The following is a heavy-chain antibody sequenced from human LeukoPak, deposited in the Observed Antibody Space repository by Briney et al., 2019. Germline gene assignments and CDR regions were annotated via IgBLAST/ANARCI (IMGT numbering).Heavy chain of an antibody. D-gene: IGHD6-13*01. CDR2: ISLSTTSI. CDR3: AREPTYSSSWYTTCDF. CDR1: GFTFSSYN. J-gene: IGHJ4*02. V-gene: IGHV3-48*01. Sequence: GGSLRLSCAASGFTFSSYNMNWVRQAPGKGLEWISYISLSTTSIYYADSVKGRFTISRDNAKNSLYLQMNSLRAEDTAVYYCAREPTYSSSWYTTCDFWGQGTLVTVSS.